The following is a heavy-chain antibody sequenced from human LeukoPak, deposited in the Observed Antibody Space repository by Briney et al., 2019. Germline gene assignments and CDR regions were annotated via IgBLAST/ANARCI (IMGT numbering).Heavy chain of an antibody. V-gene: IGHV3-23*01. CDR1: GFTFSSYG. Sequence: GGSLRLSCAASGFTFSSYGMSWVRQAPGKGLEWVSAISGSGGSTYYADSVKGRFTISRDNSKNTLYLQMNSLRAEDTAVYYCAKKQAPRYCSSTSCYDYFDYWGQGTLVTVSS. CDR3: AKKQAPRYCSSTSCYDYFDY. D-gene: IGHD2-2*01. CDR2: ISGSGGST. J-gene: IGHJ4*02.